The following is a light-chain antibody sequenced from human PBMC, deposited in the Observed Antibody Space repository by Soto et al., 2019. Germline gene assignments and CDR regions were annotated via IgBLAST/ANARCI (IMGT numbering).Light chain of an antibody. J-gene: IGLJ3*02. CDR1: TGAVTSGHY. V-gene: IGLV7-46*01. CDR3: SLSYGAFAM. Sequence: QAVVTREPSLTVSPEGTVTLTCGSNTGAVTSGHYPYWFQQKPGQAPRTLIYDTNNKHSWTPARFSGSLLGDKAALTLSGAQPEDEAEYYCSLSYGAFAMFGGGTKLTVL. CDR2: DTN.